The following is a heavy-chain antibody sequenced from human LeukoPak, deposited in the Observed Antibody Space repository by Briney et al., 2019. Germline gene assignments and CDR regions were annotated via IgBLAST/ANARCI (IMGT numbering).Heavy chain of an antibody. Sequence: PSETLSLTCTVSGGAVSSGSYYWSWIRQPPGQGLEWIGYIHYSGSTKYNPSLKSRVTMSVDTSKNQFSLKVTSVTAADMAIYYCTRTNYGDYNWFDPWGQGTLVTVSS. J-gene: IGHJ5*02. CDR3: TRTNYGDYNWFDP. CDR1: GGAVSSGSYY. V-gene: IGHV4-61*01. CDR2: IHYSGST. D-gene: IGHD4-17*01.